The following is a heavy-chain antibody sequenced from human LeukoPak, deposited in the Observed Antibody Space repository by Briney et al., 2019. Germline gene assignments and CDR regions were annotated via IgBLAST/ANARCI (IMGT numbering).Heavy chain of an antibody. V-gene: IGHV1-2*02. Sequence: ASVKVSCKASVYTFTDYYIYWVRQAPGQGLEWMGWINPNSGGTNYPQRFQGRVTMTRDTSITTAYMELSSLTADDTAVYYCATRSSGTNYYYYYGMDVWGQGTTVTVSS. CDR3: ATRSSGTNYYYYYGMDV. CDR2: INPNSGGT. J-gene: IGHJ6*02. D-gene: IGHD6-19*01. CDR1: VYTFTDYY.